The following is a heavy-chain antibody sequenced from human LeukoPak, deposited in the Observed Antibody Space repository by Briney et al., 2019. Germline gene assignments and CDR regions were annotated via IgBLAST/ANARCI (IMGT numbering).Heavy chain of an antibody. CDR2: IYPGDSDA. V-gene: IGHV5-51*01. Sequence: GESLKISCKGSGYSFTSYWIGWVRQMPGKGLEWMGIIYPGDSDARYSPSFQGQVTVSADKSISTAYLQWSSLKASDTAMYYCARRALPEGGSYYFDYWGQGTLVTVSS. J-gene: IGHJ4*02. D-gene: IGHD3-16*01. CDR1: GYSFTSYW. CDR3: ARRALPEGGSYYFDY.